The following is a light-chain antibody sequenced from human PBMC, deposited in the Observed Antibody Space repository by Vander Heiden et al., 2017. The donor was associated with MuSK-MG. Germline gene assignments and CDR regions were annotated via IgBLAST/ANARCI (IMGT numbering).Light chain of an antibody. CDR1: SSDICTYNY. CDR3: SSYSSISSRI. CDR2: DVA. Sequence: QSALTQSASVSGSPGPSITISCIGTSSDICTYNYVSWYQQHPGKAPKLMIYDVANRPSGVSNRFSGSKSGNTASLTISGLQAEDEADYYCSSYSSISSRIFGGGTKLTVV. J-gene: IGLJ2*01. V-gene: IGLV2-14*03.